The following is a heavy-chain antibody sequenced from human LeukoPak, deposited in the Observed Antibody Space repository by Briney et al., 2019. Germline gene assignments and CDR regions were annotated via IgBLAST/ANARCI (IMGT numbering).Heavy chain of an antibody. D-gene: IGHD1-26*01. V-gene: IGHV4-59*11. Sequence: SETLSLTCTVSGGSIIGPYWNWIRLSPGKGLEWIGYIYSTGNTKYTPSLTSRVTISIDTSRGQFSLKLTSVTAADTAVYYCAKMSGTYSYFDDWGQGTLVTVSS. CDR3: AKMSGTYSYFDD. CDR2: IYSTGNT. J-gene: IGHJ4*02. CDR1: GGSIIGPY.